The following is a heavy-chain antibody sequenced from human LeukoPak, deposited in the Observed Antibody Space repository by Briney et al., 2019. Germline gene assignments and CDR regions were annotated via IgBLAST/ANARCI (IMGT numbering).Heavy chain of an antibody. CDR3: ARGPGYCSGGSCYSHYYYYYMDV. V-gene: IGHV4-59*01. Sequence: NASETLSLTCTVSGGSISSYYWSWLRQPPGKGLEWIGYIYYSGSTNYNPSLKSRVTISVDTSKNQFSLKLSSVTAADTAVYYCARGPGYCSGGSCYSHYYYYYMDVWGKGTTVTVSS. CDR2: IYYSGST. D-gene: IGHD2-15*01. J-gene: IGHJ6*03. CDR1: GGSISSYY.